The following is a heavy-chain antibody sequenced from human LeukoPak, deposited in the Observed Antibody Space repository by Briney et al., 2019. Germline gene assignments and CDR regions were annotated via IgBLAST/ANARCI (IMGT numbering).Heavy chain of an antibody. CDR1: GFSVSSIY. J-gene: IGHJ4*02. CDR3: ARAPNWRFDH. V-gene: IGHV3-53*01. Sequence: GGSLRLSCAASGFSVSSIYMNWVRQAPGKGLEWGSVIYSDGTTYYADSVKGRFTISRDDSKNTLYLHMNSLRAEDTAVYYCARAPNWRFDHWGQGTLVTVSS. D-gene: IGHD1-1*01. CDR2: IYSDGTT.